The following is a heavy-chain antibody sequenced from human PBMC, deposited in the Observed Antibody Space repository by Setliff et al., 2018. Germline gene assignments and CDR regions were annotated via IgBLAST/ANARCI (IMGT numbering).Heavy chain of an antibody. J-gene: IGHJ4*02. D-gene: IGHD1-26*01. CDR3: ARGDVYSGSYYHFDY. Sequence: VKVSCKASGDTSTTYAIHWVRQAPGQGLEWMGWINAGNGNIRYSQNFQGRVTIIRDTSASTAYMELSSLTSEDTAIYYCARGDVYSGSYYHFDYWGQGTLVTV. CDR2: INAGNGNI. CDR1: GDTSTTYA. V-gene: IGHV1-3*01.